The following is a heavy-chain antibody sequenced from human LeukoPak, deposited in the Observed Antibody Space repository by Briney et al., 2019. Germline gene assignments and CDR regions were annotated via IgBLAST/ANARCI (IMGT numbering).Heavy chain of an antibody. CDR3: AKAEPYGMDV. CDR1: GFTFSSYG. CDR2: ISYDGSNK. Sequence: PGGSLRLSCAASGFTFSSYGMHWVRQAPGKGLEWVAVISYDGSNKYYADSVKGRFTISRDNSKNTLYLQMNSLRAEDTAVYYCAKAEPYGMDVWGQGTTVTVSS. J-gene: IGHJ6*02. V-gene: IGHV3-30*18.